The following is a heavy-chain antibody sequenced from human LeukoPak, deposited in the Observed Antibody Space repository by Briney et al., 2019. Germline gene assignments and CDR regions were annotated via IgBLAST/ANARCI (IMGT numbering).Heavy chain of an antibody. J-gene: IGHJ3*02. V-gene: IGHV3-30*04. CDR1: GFTFSSYV. Sequence: PGGSLRLSCAASGFTFSSYVMHWVRQAPGKGLEWVAVISYDGSDKYYGDSVKGRFTISRDNSKNTLYVQMNSLRAEDTAVYYCARVHSSGWYFGSAFDIWGQGTMVTVSS. D-gene: IGHD6-19*01. CDR2: ISYDGSDK. CDR3: ARVHSSGWYFGSAFDI.